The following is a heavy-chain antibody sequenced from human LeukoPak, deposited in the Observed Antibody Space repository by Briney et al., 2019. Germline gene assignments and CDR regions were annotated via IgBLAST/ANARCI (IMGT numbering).Heavy chain of an antibody. CDR1: GYTFTSNA. J-gene: IGHJ4*02. Sequence: ASVKVSCKTSGYTFTSNAISWVRQAPGQGLEWMGWISAYSGNTNYAQKFQGRVTMTTDTSTSTAYMELRSLRSDDTAVYYCARYSSSWYVGYSDYWGQGTLVTVSS. D-gene: IGHD6-13*01. CDR3: ARYSSSWYVGYSDY. V-gene: IGHV1-18*01. CDR2: ISAYSGNT.